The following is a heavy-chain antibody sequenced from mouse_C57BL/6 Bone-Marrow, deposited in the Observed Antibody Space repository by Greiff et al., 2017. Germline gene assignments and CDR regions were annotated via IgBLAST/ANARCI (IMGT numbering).Heavy chain of an antibody. CDR1: GFNIKDDY. CDR2: IDPENGDT. J-gene: IGHJ4*01. D-gene: IGHD2-4*01. Sequence: EVQLQQSGAELVRPGASVKLSCTASGFNIKDDYMHWVKQRPEQGLEWIGWIDPENGDTEYASKFQGKATITADTSSNTAYLQLSSLTSEDTAVYYCTYCDYGDYWGQGTSVTVSS. CDR3: TYCDYGDY. V-gene: IGHV14-4*01.